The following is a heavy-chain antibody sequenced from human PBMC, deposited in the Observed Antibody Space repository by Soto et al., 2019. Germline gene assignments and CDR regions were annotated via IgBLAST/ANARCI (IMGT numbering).Heavy chain of an antibody. J-gene: IGHJ6*02. CDR2: IIPIFGTA. Sequence: SVKVSCKASGGTFSSYAISWVRQAPGQGLEWMGGIIPIFGTANYAQKFQGRVTITADESTSTAYMELSSLRSEDTAVYYCARGMGGSGSYAHYYGMDVWGQGTTVTVSS. CDR1: GGTFSSYA. V-gene: IGHV1-69*13. CDR3: ARGMGGSGSYAHYYGMDV. D-gene: IGHD3-10*01.